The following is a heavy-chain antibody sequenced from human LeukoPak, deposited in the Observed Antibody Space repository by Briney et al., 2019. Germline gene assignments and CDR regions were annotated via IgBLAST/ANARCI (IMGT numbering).Heavy chain of an antibody. CDR2: ISAYNGNT. Sequence: GESLKISCKGSGYSFTSYGISWVRQAPGQGLEWMGWISAYNGNTNYAQKLQGRVTVTRDLSTSTVYMELSSLRSEDTAVYYCARNRKTTRRGGSYYYDSNGYYYFDYWGQGTLVTVSS. V-gene: IGHV1-18*01. CDR1: GYSFTSYG. J-gene: IGHJ4*02. D-gene: IGHD3-22*01. CDR3: ARNRKTTRRGGSYYYDSNGYYYFDY.